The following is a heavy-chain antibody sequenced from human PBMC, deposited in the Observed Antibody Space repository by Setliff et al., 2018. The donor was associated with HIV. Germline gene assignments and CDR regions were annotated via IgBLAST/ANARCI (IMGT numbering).Heavy chain of an antibody. J-gene: IGHJ4*01. CDR1: GFTFNNHA. Sequence: GGSLRLSCAASGFTFNNHAINWVRQPLGKGLQWVAGISGSGSRPFYADSVVARFTISRDNSKNTVYLHMNNLSAEDTALYYCARVQEPSYYDSSGYGNFDSWGHGTLVTVS. V-gene: IGHV3-23*01. CDR2: ISGSGSRP. D-gene: IGHD3-22*01. CDR3: ARVQEPSYYDSSGYGNFDS.